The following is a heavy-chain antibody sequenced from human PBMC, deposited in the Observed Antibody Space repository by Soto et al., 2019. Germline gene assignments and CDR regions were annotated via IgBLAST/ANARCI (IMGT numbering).Heavy chain of an antibody. CDR3: ARDSTGYSSSWLYYYYYYMDV. CDR1: GYTFTSYA. CDR2: INAGNGNT. J-gene: IGHJ6*03. Sequence: QVQLVQSGAEVKKPGASVKVSCKASGYTFTSYAMHWVRQAPGQRLEWMGWINAGNGNTKYSQKFQGGVTITRDTSASTAYMELSSLRSEDTAVYYCARDSTGYSSSWLYYYYYYMDVWGKGTTVTVSS. V-gene: IGHV1-3*01. D-gene: IGHD6-13*01.